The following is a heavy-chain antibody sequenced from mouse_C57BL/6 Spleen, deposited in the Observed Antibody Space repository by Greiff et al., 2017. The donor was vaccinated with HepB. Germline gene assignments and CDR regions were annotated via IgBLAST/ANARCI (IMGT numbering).Heavy chain of an antibody. V-gene: IGHV1-81*01. CDR3: ARAYRGPFDY. J-gene: IGHJ2*01. D-gene: IGHD2-12*01. CDR2: IYPRSGNT. Sequence: VQVVESGAELARPGASVKLSCKASGYTFTSYGISWVKQRTGQGLEWIGEIYPRSGNTYYNEKFKGKATLTADKSSSTAYMELRSLTSEDSAVYFCARAYRGPFDYWGQGTTLTVSS. CDR1: GYTFTSYG.